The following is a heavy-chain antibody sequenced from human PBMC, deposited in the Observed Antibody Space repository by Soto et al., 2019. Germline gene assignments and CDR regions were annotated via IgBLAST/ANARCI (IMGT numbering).Heavy chain of an antibody. D-gene: IGHD3-22*01. CDR3: AREGEYDSSGYYYFDY. J-gene: IGHJ4*02. V-gene: IGHV3-30*04. Sequence: GGSLRLSCAASGFTFSSYAMHWVRQAPGKGLEWVAVISYDGSNKYYADSVKGRFTISRDNSKNTLYLQMNSLRAEDTAVYYCAREGEYDSSGYYYFDYWDQGTLVTVSS. CDR1: GFTFSSYA. CDR2: ISYDGSNK.